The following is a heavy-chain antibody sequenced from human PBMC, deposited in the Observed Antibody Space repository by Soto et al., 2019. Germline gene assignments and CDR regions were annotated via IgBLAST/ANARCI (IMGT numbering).Heavy chain of an antibody. D-gene: IGHD6-6*01. Sequence: GGSLRLSCAASGFTFSSYSMNWVRQAPGKGLEWVSSISSSSSYIYYADSVKGRFTISRDNAKNSLYLQMNSLRAEDTAVYYCLIARHSSSLLKAVDIRGQGTMVTVSS. CDR1: GFTFSSYS. J-gene: IGHJ3*02. CDR3: LIARHSSSLLKAVDI. CDR2: ISSSSSYI. V-gene: IGHV3-21*01.